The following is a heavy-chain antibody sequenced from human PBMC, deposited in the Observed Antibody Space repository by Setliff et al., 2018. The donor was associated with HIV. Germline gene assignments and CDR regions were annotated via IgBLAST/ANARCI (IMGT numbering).Heavy chain of an antibody. V-gene: IGHV1-2*02. CDR2: INSASGGT. J-gene: IGHJ3*02. D-gene: IGHD1-1*01. CDR3: AREPPEVTITTHKLDI. Sequence: GASVKVSCKTSGYTFTDYYIHWVRQAPGQGLEWMGWINSASGGTNYAQNFQGRVTVTRDTSINTAYVELNSLKSDDTAVYYCAREPPEVTITTHKLDIWGQGTLVT. CDR1: GYTFTDYY.